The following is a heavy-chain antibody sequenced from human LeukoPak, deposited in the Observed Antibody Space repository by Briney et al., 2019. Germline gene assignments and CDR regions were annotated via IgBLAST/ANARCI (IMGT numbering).Heavy chain of an antibody. Sequence: ASVKVSCKASGYTFTSYDINWVRQATGQGLEWMGWMTPNSGNTGYAQKFQGRVTMTRNTSISTAYMELSSLRSEDTAVYYCARAPQYSSRWGFWGQGTLVTVSS. D-gene: IGHD6-13*01. J-gene: IGHJ4*02. CDR1: GYTFTSYD. CDR2: MTPNSGNT. V-gene: IGHV1-8*01. CDR3: ARAPQYSSRWGF.